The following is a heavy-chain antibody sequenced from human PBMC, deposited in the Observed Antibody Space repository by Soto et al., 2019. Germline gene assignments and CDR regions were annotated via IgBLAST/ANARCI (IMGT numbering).Heavy chain of an antibody. D-gene: IGHD3-22*01. J-gene: IGHJ4*02. CDR3: ARAPYYCDSIGYFHY. V-gene: IGHV4-31*03. CDR1: GVSISSGGYY. Sequence: TLSLTCTVSGVSISSGGYYWSLIRQHPGKGLEWIGYIYYSGSTYYNPSLKSRVTISVDTSKNQFSLKLSSVTAADTAVYYCARAPYYCDSIGYFHYWGQGSLVTVSS. CDR2: IYYSGST.